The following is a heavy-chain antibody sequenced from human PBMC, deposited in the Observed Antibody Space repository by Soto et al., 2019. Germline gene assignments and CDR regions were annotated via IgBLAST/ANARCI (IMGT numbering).Heavy chain of an antibody. CDR2: IYYSGST. Sequence: SETLSLTCTVSGVSISTYYCIWFRHPHGKGLEWIGYIYYSGSTNYNPSLKSRVTISVDTSKNQFSLKLSSVTAADTAVYYCARADDSSGYYTDAFDIWGQGTMVTVSS. J-gene: IGHJ3*02. D-gene: IGHD3-22*01. CDR3: ARADDSSGYYTDAFDI. V-gene: IGHV4-59*01. CDR1: GVSISTYY.